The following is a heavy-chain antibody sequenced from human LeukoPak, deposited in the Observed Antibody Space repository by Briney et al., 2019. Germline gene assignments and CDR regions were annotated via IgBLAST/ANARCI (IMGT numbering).Heavy chain of an antibody. V-gene: IGHV3-7*01. Sequence: AGGSLRLSCAASGFTFSYDWMNWVRQAPGKGLEWVANANPDGSEKNYADSVKGRFTIARDNAENSLSLQLNYVRVEDTAVYFCARGRDYLLDYWGQGALVTVSS. D-gene: IGHD2/OR15-2a*01. J-gene: IGHJ4*02. CDR3: ARGRDYLLDY. CDR1: GFTFSYDW. CDR2: ANPDGSEK.